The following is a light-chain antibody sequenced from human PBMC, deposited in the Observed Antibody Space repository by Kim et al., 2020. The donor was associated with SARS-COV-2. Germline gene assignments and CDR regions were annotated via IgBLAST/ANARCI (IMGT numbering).Light chain of an antibody. CDR2: GAS. CDR3: QQYNQWPLT. CDR1: QSVSSN. V-gene: IGKV3D-15*01. Sequence: SGSPGEGATLSCRASQSVSSNVAWYQQKPGQAPRLLMYGASTRAAGIPARFSGSVSGTEFTLIISSLQSEDFAVYFCQQYNQWPLTFGGGTKLEIK. J-gene: IGKJ4*01.